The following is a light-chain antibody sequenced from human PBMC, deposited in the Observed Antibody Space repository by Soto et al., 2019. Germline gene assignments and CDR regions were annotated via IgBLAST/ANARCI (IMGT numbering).Light chain of an antibody. CDR2: AVS. CDR3: QQSYSTPLT. CDR1: QTISSY. J-gene: IGKJ4*01. Sequence: DIQMILSASSLSASVGDRVTIACRASQTISSYLNWYQQKPGKAPKLLIHAVSTLQSGVPSRFSGSGSGTDFTLTISSLQPEDFATYYCQQSYSTPLTFGGGTKVEIK. V-gene: IGKV1-39*01.